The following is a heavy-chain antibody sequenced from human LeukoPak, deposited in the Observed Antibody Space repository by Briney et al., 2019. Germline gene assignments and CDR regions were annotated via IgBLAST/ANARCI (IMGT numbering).Heavy chain of an antibody. J-gene: IGHJ6*03. D-gene: IGHD4-17*01. CDR3: ARASPNYGPPPSHMDV. CDR2: IYYNGSI. V-gene: IGHV4-59*01. Sequence: SETLSLTCTVSGGSISSYYWSWIRQPPGKGLEWIGYIYYNGSINYNPSLKSRVTISVDTSKNQSSLKLRSVTAADTAVYYCARASPNYGPPPSHMDVWGKGTTVTVSS. CDR1: GGSISSYY.